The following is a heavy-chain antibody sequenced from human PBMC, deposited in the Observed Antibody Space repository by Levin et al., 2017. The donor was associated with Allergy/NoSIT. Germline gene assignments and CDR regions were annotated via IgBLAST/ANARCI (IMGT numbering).Heavy chain of an antibody. V-gene: IGHV3-53*01. J-gene: IGHJ4*02. CDR1: GFTVSSNY. Sequence: GESLKISCVASGFTVSSNYMSWVRQAPGKGLEWVSVIYSGGSTYYADSVKGRFTISRDNSKSTLYLQMNSLRAEDTAVYYCARVPYSSSLSAFDYWGQGTLVTVSS. D-gene: IGHD6-6*01. CDR3: ARVPYSSSLSAFDY. CDR2: IYSGGST.